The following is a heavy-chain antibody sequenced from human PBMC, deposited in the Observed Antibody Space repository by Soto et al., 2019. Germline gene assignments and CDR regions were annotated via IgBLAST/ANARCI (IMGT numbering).Heavy chain of an antibody. J-gene: IGHJ4*02. Sequence: QLQLQGSGSGLVKPSQTLSLICAVSGGSITNGXXXXXXRXPPGKGMEWIGYIYXXEYANNNPALKSRVXXPVXXXXXXXXXXXXXXTAADTAVYYCARVRTVARGGFDYWGQGTLVTVSS. CDR2: IYXXEYA. CDR1: GGSITNGXXX. V-gene: IGHV4-4*02. D-gene: IGHD2-15*01. CDR3: ARVRTVARGGFDY.